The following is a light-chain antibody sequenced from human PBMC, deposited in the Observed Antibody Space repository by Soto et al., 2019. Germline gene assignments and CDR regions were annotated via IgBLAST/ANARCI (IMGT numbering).Light chain of an antibody. CDR1: QGISSY. CDR3: QQVNSYPFT. V-gene: IGKV1-9*01. CDR2: AAS. Sequence: DIPLTQSPSFLSASVGDRVTITCRASQGISSYLAWYQQKSGKAPKLLINAASTLQTGVPSRFSGSGSGTEFTLTISSLQPEDSATYYCQQVNSYPFTFGPGTKMDIK. J-gene: IGKJ3*01.